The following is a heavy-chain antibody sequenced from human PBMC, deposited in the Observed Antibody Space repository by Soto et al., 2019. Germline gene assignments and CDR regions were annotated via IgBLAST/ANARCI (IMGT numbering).Heavy chain of an antibody. V-gene: IGHV1-69*04. Sequence: ASVKVSCKASGGTFSIYTIIWVRQAPGQGLEWMGRIIPILGIANYAQKFQGRVTITADKSTSTAYMELSSLRSEDTAVYYCAREEVGATSWFDPWGQGTLVTVSS. CDR2: IIPILGIA. D-gene: IGHD1-26*01. CDR1: GGTFSIYT. J-gene: IGHJ5*02. CDR3: AREEVGATSWFDP.